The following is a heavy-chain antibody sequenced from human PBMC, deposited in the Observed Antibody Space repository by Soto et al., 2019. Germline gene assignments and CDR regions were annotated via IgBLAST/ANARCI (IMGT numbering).Heavy chain of an antibody. D-gene: IGHD3-16*01. V-gene: IGHV3-23*01. CDR2: ITGGGGRT. J-gene: IGHJ4*02. Sequence: PGGSLRLSCAASGFTFSSYWMSWVRQAPGKGLEWVSVITGGGGRTYYADSVKGRFTISRDNSKNTLYLQMNSLRAEDTAIYYCASKYWADYGFDYWGQGTLVTVSS. CDR1: GFTFSSYW. CDR3: ASKYWADYGFDY.